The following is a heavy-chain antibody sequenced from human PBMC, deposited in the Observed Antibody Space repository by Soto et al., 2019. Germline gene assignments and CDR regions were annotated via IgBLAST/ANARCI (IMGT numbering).Heavy chain of an antibody. V-gene: IGHV1-2*02. CDR1: GYTFTGYY. J-gene: IGHJ4*02. CDR3: ARDRRGFRWFRELFYFDY. D-gene: IGHD3-10*01. CDR2: INPNSGGT. Sequence: ASVKVSCKASGYTFTGYYMHWVRQAPGQGLEWMGWINPNSGGTNYAQKFQGRVTMTRDTSISTAYMELSRLRSDDTAVYYCARDRRGFRWFRELFYFDYWGQGTLVTVSS.